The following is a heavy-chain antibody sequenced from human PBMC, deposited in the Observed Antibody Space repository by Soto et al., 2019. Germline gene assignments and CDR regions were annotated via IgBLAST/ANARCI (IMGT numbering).Heavy chain of an antibody. CDR2: ISYDGSNK. J-gene: IGHJ4*02. CDR1: GFTFSSYG. V-gene: IGHV3-30*18. CDR3: AKLEGGERYSSSWYPPFDY. D-gene: IGHD6-13*01. Sequence: QVQLVESGGGVVQPGRSLRLSCAASGFTFSSYGMHWVRQAPGKGLEWVAVISYDGSNKYYADSVKGRFTISRDNSKNTPYLQMNSLRAEDTAVYYCAKLEGGERYSSSWYPPFDYWGQGTLVTVSS.